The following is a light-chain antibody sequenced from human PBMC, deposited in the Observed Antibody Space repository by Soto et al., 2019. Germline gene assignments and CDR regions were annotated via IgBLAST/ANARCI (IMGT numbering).Light chain of an antibody. CDR2: QVT. J-gene: IGLJ1*01. CDR1: SSDLATYNY. CDR3: SSYTDSSNYV. Sequence: QSALTQPASVSGSPGQSITISCTGTSSDLATYNYVSWYQQQPGKAPKLMIYQVTNRPSGVSNRFSGSRSGNTASLTISGLQAEDEADYYCSSYTDSSNYVFGTGPKLTVL. V-gene: IGLV2-14*01.